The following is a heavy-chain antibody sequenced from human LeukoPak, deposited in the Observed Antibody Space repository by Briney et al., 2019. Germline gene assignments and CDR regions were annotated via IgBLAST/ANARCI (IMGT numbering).Heavy chain of an antibody. CDR3: AKPIDCSSTICTGPMDV. CDR2: IDHIGRT. CDR1: GESLQSFY. Sequence: SETLSLTCAVYGESLQSFYWSWLRQPPGKGPEWIGEIDHIGRTKYNPSLKSRLTISIDTSKNQFSLRLDSLTAADTAVYYCAKPIDCSSTICTGPMDVWGKGTTVSVSA. D-gene: IGHD2-2*01. J-gene: IGHJ6*04. V-gene: IGHV4-34*01.